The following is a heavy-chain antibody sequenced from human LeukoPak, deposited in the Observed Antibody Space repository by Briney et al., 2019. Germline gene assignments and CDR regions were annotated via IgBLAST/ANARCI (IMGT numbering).Heavy chain of an antibody. CDR1: GFTFSDYY. J-gene: IGHJ5*02. CDR3: ARVNQDIVVVPAAMCWFDP. CDR2: ISSSGSTI. V-gene: IGHV3-11*01. Sequence: GGSLRLSCAASGFTFSDYYMSWNRQAPGKGLEWVSYISSSGSTIYYADSVKGRFTISRDNAKNSLYLQMNSLRAEDTAVYYCARVNQDIVVVPAAMCWFDPWGQGTLVTVSS. D-gene: IGHD2-2*01.